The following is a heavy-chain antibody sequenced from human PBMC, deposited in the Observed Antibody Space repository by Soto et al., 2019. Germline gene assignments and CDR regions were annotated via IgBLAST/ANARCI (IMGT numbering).Heavy chain of an antibody. CDR1: GFTFSSYS. D-gene: IGHD3-10*01. CDR3: ARESKNYYGSGSRPYYYYGMDV. CDR2: ISSSSSYI. J-gene: IGHJ6*02. Sequence: RGSLRLSYAASGFTFSSYSMNWVRQAPGKGLEWVSSISSSSSYIYYADSVKGRFTISRDNAKNSLYLQMNSLRADDTAVYYCARESKNYYGSGSRPYYYYGMDVWGQGTTVTVSS. V-gene: IGHV3-21*04.